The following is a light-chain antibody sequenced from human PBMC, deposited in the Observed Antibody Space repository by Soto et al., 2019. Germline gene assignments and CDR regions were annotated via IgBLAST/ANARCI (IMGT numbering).Light chain of an antibody. Sequence: QSVLTQPPSVSAAPGQKVTISCSGSSSNIGNNYVSWYQQLPGTAPKLLIYDNNKRPSGIPDRFSGSKSGTSATLGMTGLQTGDEADYYCGTWDSSLSVAVFGGATQLTVL. CDR1: SSNIGNNY. J-gene: IGLJ7*01. CDR2: DNN. V-gene: IGLV1-51*01. CDR3: GTWDSSLSVAV.